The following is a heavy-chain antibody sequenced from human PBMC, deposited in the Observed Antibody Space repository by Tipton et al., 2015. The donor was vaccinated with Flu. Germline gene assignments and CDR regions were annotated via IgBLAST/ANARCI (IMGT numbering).Heavy chain of an antibody. J-gene: IGHJ4*02. V-gene: IGHV3-48*03. CDR1: GFTFSTYE. CDR2: INNNARTI. Sequence: AASGFTFSTYEMNWVRQAPGKGLEWVSYINNNARTIHYADSVKGRFTISRDNAKNSLYLQMNSLRVEDTAVYYCARAQNYYGSGSWGRFDYWGQGTLVTVSS. D-gene: IGHD3-10*01. CDR3: ARAQNYYGSGSWGRFDY.